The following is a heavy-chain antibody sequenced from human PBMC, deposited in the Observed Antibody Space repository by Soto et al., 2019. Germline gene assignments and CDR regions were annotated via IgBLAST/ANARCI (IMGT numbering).Heavy chain of an antibody. CDR3: ARDLPLLWFGELFPDY. J-gene: IGHJ4*02. Sequence: EVQLLESGGGLVQPGGSLRLSCAASGFTFSSYAMSWVRQAPGKGLEWVSAISGSGGSTYYADSVKGRFTISRDNSKNTLYLHMNSLRAEDTAVYYCARDLPLLWFGELFPDYWGQGTLVTVSS. D-gene: IGHD3-10*01. V-gene: IGHV3-23*01. CDR2: ISGSGGST. CDR1: GFTFSSYA.